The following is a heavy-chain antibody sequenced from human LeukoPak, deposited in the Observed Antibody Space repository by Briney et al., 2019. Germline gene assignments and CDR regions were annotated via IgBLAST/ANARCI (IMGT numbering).Heavy chain of an antibody. CDR2: VYYSGST. D-gene: IGHD5-18*01. Sequence: PSETLTLTCSVSYGSTSSYYWSWIRQSPGKGLEWLGYVYYSGSTNYNPSLKGRLTISLDTSRTQFSLELSSVTAADTAVYYCATHLRAYTYGPFDSWGQATLATVSS. CDR1: YGSTSSYY. V-gene: IGHV4-59*08. J-gene: IGHJ4*02. CDR3: ATHLRAYTYGPFDS.